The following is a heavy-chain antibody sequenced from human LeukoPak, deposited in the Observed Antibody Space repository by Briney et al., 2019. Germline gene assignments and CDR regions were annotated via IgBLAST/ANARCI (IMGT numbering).Heavy chain of an antibody. Sequence: PGGSLRLSCAASGFTFSSYWMHWVRQAPGKGLVWVSRIKSDGSSTSYADSVQGRFTISRDNAKNTLYLQMNSLRAKDTAVYYCASQTVVGATDYWGQGTLVTVSS. J-gene: IGHJ4*02. D-gene: IGHD1-26*01. CDR3: ASQTVVGATDY. V-gene: IGHV3-74*01. CDR1: GFTFSSYW. CDR2: IKSDGSST.